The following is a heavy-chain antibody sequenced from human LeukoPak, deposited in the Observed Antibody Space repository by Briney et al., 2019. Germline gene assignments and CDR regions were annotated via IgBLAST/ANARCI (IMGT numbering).Heavy chain of an antibody. CDR3: ARDYSVPGDGLDP. Sequence: GGSLRLSCVASGFTFTSYTMNWVRQAPGQGLEGVSYISSSGTTMFYSDSVKGRFTISRDSAKNSLYLQMNSLRVEDTAIYYCARDYSVPGDGLDPWGQGTLVTVSS. J-gene: IGHJ5*02. CDR1: GFTFTSYT. V-gene: IGHV3-48*04. D-gene: IGHD2-21*01. CDR2: ISSSGTTM.